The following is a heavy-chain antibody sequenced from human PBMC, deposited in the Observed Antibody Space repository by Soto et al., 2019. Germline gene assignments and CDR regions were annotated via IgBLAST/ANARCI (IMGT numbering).Heavy chain of an antibody. CDR3: AKVGVVGATFDY. Sequence: GGSLRLSCAASGFTFSSYGMHWVRQAPGKGLEWVAVISYDGSNKYYADSVKGRFTISRDNSKNTLYLQMNSLRAEDTAVYYCAKVGVVGATFDYWGQGTLVTVSS. J-gene: IGHJ4*02. D-gene: IGHD1-26*01. CDR2: ISYDGSNK. V-gene: IGHV3-30*18. CDR1: GFTFSSYG.